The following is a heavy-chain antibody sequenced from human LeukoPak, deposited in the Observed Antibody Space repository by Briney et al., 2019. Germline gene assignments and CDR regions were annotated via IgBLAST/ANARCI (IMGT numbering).Heavy chain of an antibody. CDR2: IRSKAYGGTT. J-gene: IGHJ4*02. Sequence: GGSLRLSCTASGFTFGDYAMSWFRRAPGKGLEWVGFIRSKAYGGTTEYAASVKGRFTISRDDSKSIAYLQMNSLKTEDTAVYYCTRDGSPWYDSSGYYYAWGYWGQGTLVTVSS. D-gene: IGHD3-22*01. V-gene: IGHV3-49*03. CDR1: GFTFGDYA. CDR3: TRDGSPWYDSSGYYYAWGY.